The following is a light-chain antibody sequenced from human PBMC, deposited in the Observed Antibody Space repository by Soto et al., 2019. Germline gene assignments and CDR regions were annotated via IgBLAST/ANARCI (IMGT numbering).Light chain of an antibody. CDR2: DAS. CDR1: QSISTY. J-gene: IGKJ5*01. Sequence: PGQRATLSCRASQSISTYLAWYQVKPGQAPRLLIYDASSRATGVPARFSGSGSGTDFTLTISRLEPEDFAVYYCQQYGSSPRITFGQGTRLEIK. V-gene: IGKV3-20*01. CDR3: QQYGSSPRIT.